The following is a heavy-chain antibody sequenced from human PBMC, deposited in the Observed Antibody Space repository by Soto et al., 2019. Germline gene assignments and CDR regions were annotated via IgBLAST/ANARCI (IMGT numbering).Heavy chain of an antibody. Sequence: EVQLLESGGGLIQPGGSLRLSCAASGFTFSSYVINWVRLTPGKGLEWVSGIRPSGSNTYYADSVKGRFTITRDNSKNTLFLQMNSLRAEDTATYDCAKGFVGVCYHCSSSLDSWGQGALVTVSS. CDR1: GFTFSSYV. D-gene: IGHD2-15*01. V-gene: IGHV3-23*01. CDR3: AKGFVGVCYHCSSSLDS. CDR2: IRPSGSNT. J-gene: IGHJ4*02.